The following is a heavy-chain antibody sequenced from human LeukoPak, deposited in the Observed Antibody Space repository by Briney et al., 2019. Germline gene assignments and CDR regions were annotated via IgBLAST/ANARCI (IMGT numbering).Heavy chain of an antibody. CDR1: GFTFSSYG. CDR3: ARLSGSLLFDY. Sequence: PGRSLRLSCAASGFTFSSYGMHWVRQAPGKGLEWVAVIWYDGSNKYYADSVKGRFTISRDNSKNTLYLQMNSLRAEDTAVYYCARLSGSLLFDYWGQGTLVTVSS. D-gene: IGHD1-26*01. J-gene: IGHJ4*02. CDR2: IWYDGSNK. V-gene: IGHV3-33*01.